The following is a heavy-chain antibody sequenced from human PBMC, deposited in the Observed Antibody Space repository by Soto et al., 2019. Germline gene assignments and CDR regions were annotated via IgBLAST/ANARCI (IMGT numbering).Heavy chain of an antibody. V-gene: IGHV1-69*13. Sequence: SVKVSCKASGGTFSSHAISWVRQAPGQGLEWMGGIIPFFKATNYAQKFQGRVTITADDSTSTAYMDLYSLRSEDTAVYYCARDVPLNYYDGTFSYYAMDVWGQGTTVTVYS. D-gene: IGHD3-16*01. CDR1: GGTFSSHA. CDR2: IIPFFKAT. CDR3: ARDVPLNYYDGTFSYYAMDV. J-gene: IGHJ6*02.